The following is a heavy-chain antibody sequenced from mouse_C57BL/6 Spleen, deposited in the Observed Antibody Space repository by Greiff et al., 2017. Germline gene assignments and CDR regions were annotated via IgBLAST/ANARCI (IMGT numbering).Heavy chain of an antibody. V-gene: IGHV1-72*01. Sequence: QVQLQQSGAELVKPGASVTLSCKASGYTFTSYWMHWVKQRPGRGLEWIGRIDPNSGGTKYNEKFKSKATLTVDKPSSTAYMQLSSLTSEDSAVYYCARDDCYAMDYWGQGTSVTVSS. D-gene: IGHD2-12*01. J-gene: IGHJ4*01. CDR1: GYTFTSYW. CDR2: IDPNSGGT. CDR3: ARDDCYAMDY.